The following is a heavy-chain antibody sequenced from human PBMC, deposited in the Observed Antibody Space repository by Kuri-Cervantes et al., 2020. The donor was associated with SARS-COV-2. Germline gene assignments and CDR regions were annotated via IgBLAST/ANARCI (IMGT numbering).Heavy chain of an antibody. CDR1: GFTFSSHG. Sequence: GGSLRLSCAASGFTFSSHGMHWVRQAPGKGLEWVAVIWYDGSNKYYADSVKGRFTISRDNSKNTLYLQMNTLRAEDTAVYYCARDRPEVVPLYYFNSWGQGTLVTVSS. CDR2: IWYDGSNK. D-gene: IGHD3-22*01. J-gene: IGHJ4*02. V-gene: IGHV3-33*01. CDR3: ARDRPEVVPLYYFNS.